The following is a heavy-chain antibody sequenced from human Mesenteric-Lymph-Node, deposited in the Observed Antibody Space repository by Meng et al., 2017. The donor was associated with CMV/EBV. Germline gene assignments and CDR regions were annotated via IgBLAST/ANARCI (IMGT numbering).Heavy chain of an antibody. J-gene: IGHJ4*02. CDR1: GGSISSSY. CDR3: ARGSAALD. CDR2: IYYSGST. Sequence: SLSLPFAVSGGSISSSYWSWIRQPPGKGLEWIGYIYYSGSTNYNPSLKSRVTISVDTSKNQFSLKLSSVTAADTAVYYCARGSAALDWGQGTLVTVSS. V-gene: IGHV4-59*01. D-gene: IGHD2-2*01.